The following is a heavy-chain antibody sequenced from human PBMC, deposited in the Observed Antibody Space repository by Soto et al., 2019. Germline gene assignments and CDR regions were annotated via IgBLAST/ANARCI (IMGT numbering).Heavy chain of an antibody. V-gene: IGHV5-51*01. D-gene: IGHD3-3*01. Sequence: GECLKISCRCAGHSFTTYWIAWVRQMPGKGLEWMGIIYPHDSETRYSPSFQGQVTISADKSITTAYLQWRSLKASDTAIYYCARHDTISGVISGMDVWGQGTTVTVSS. CDR1: GHSFTTYW. J-gene: IGHJ6*02. CDR3: ARHDTISGVISGMDV. CDR2: IYPHDSET.